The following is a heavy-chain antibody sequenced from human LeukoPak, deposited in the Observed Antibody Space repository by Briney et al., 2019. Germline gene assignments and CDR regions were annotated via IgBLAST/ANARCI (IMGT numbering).Heavy chain of an antibody. V-gene: IGHV1-8*01. D-gene: IGHD6-13*01. CDR1: GYTFTSYE. CDR2: MNPNSGNT. J-gene: IGHJ6*02. CDR3: AKAAAGIYYYYGMDV. Sequence: ASVKVCCKASGYTFTSYEINWVRQATGQGPEWMGWMNPNSGNTGYAQKLPRRVTMTRNNPISTAYMELSSLRSEDTAVYYCAKAAAGIYYYYGMDVWGQGTTVSVSS.